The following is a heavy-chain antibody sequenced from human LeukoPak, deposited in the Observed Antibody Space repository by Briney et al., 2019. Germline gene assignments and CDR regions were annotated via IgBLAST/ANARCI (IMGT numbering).Heavy chain of an antibody. J-gene: IGHJ6*02. CDR1: GFAFSSYA. CDR2: ISGSGGGT. V-gene: IGHV3-23*01. CDR3: AKAESGSSSPFYYYYYAMDV. D-gene: IGHD6-6*01. Sequence: GGSLRLSCAASGFAFSSYAINWVRQAPGQGLEWASAISGSGGGTFYADSVKGRFTISRDNSKNTLYLQMNSLRAEDTAVYYCAKAESGSSSPFYYYYYAMDVWGQGTTVTVSS.